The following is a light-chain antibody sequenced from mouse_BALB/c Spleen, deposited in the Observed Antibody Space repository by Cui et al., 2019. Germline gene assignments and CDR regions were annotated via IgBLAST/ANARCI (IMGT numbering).Light chain of an antibody. CDR3: HQWSSYPPT. Sequence: QIVLTQSPAIMSASPGEKVTLTCSASSSVSSSYLYWYQQKPGSSPKLWIYSTSNLASGVPARFSGSGSGTSYSLTISSMEAEDAPSYFCHQWSSYPPTFGGGTKLEIK. J-gene: IGKJ2*01. V-gene: IGKV4-79*01. CDR2: STS. CDR1: SSVSSSY.